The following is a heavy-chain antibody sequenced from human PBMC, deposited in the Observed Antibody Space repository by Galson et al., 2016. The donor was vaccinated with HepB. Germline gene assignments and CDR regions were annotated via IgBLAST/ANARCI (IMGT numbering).Heavy chain of an antibody. CDR3: AHSYYDILTGAFDY. D-gene: IGHD3-9*01. J-gene: IGHJ4*02. CDR1: GFSLSSGGVG. CDR2: IYLDYDK. Sequence: LVKPTQTLTLTCTFTGFSLSSGGVGVGWIRQPPGKALEWLALIYLDYDKRYSPSPQSRLTITKDTSKNQVVLAMTNMDPVDTATYYCAHSYYDILTGAFDYWGQGTLVTVSS. V-gene: IGHV2-5*02.